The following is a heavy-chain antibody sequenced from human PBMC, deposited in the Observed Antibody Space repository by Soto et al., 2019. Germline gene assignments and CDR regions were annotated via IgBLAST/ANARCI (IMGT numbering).Heavy chain of an antibody. CDR2: IDPRSGVT. D-gene: IGHD4-17*01. J-gene: IGHJ4*02. CDR3: ATEDYGAFAF. Sequence: ASVEAACKPYGYTFTAYYIHWVRQAPGQGLECLGWIDPRSGVTDYAQKFQGRVIMTRDTSIKTVYMELSWLTSDDTAGYYCATEDYGAFAFWGQGTLGDVSP. CDR1: GYTFTAYY. V-gene: IGHV1-2*02.